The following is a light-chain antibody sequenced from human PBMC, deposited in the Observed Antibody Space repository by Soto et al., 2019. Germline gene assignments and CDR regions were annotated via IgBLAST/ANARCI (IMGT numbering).Light chain of an antibody. V-gene: IGLV1-44*01. CDR2: ANN. Sequence: QSVLIQPPSASGAPGQKVTISCSGSISNIGSHSVNWYQQLPGAAPKVVVFANNERASGVPDRISGSKSGALASLAISGLQSEDEADYYCASWDDSLNGHLVFGGGTKLTVL. CDR1: ISNIGSHS. CDR3: ASWDDSLNGHLV. J-gene: IGLJ2*01.